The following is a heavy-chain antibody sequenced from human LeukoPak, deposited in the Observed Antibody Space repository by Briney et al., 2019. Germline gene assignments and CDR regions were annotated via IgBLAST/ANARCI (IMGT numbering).Heavy chain of an antibody. CDR3: ARGLNSDFWSGYYYFDY. J-gene: IGHJ4*02. Sequence: ASVKVSCKASGYTFASYDINWVRQATGQGLEWMGWMNPNSGNTGYAQKFQGRVIITRNTSISTAYMELSSLRSEDTAVYYCARGLNSDFWSGYYYFDYWGQGTLVTVSS. CDR1: GYTFASYD. CDR2: MNPNSGNT. D-gene: IGHD3-3*01. V-gene: IGHV1-8*03.